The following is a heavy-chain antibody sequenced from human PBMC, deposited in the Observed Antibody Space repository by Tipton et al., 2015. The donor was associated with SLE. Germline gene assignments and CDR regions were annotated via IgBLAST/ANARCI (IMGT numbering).Heavy chain of an antibody. Sequence: SLRLSCAASAFSFSNYAMSWVRQAPGKGLEWVSAISGPGTTTRYADSVKGRFTISRDNSKNTLYLQMNSLRAEDTALYYCARGRYYDTSGYSWGYFDLWGRGTLVTVSS. V-gene: IGHV3-23*01. CDR1: AFSFSNYA. D-gene: IGHD3-22*01. CDR3: ARGRYYDTSGYSWGYFDL. J-gene: IGHJ2*01. CDR2: ISGPGTTT.